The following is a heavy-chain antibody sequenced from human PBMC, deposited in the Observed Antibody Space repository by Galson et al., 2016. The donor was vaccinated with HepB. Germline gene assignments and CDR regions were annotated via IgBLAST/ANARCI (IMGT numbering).Heavy chain of an antibody. CDR1: GGSFNNYA. CDR3: ARGISGSWGHYYYYYMDV. J-gene: IGHJ6*03. Sequence: SVKVSCKASGGSFNNYAINWVRQTPGQGLEWMGGIIPIFGTPYYAQKFRGRVTITADTSSSTVYMELSNLRSEDTAVYYCARGISGSWGHYYYYYMDVWGKGTTVIASS. V-gene: IGHV1-69*06. D-gene: IGHD3-16*01. CDR2: IIPIFGTP.